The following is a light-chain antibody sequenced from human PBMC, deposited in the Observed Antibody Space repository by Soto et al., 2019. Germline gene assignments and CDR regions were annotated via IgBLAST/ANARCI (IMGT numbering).Light chain of an antibody. Sequence: DIQMTQSPSSASASVGEKVSVTVRASQSISSWLAWYQQKPGKAPKLLIYKASSLESGVPSRFSGSGSGTEFTLTISSLQPEDFATYYCQQYNSYWTFGQGTKVDIK. V-gene: IGKV1-5*03. CDR3: QQYNSYWT. CDR2: KAS. CDR1: QSISSW. J-gene: IGKJ1*01.